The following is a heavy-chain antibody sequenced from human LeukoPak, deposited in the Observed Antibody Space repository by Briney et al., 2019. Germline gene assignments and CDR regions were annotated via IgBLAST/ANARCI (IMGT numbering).Heavy chain of an antibody. Sequence: PGGSLRLSCAASGFTFSGYWMSWVRQAPGKGLEWIGEINHSGSTNYNPSLKSRVTISVDTSKNQFSLKLSSVTAADTAVYYCARAHGAKTNPFDYWGQGTLVTVSS. CDR1: GFTFSGYW. V-gene: IGHV4-34*01. CDR2: INHSGST. CDR3: ARAHGAKTNPFDY. J-gene: IGHJ4*02. D-gene: IGHD3-10*01.